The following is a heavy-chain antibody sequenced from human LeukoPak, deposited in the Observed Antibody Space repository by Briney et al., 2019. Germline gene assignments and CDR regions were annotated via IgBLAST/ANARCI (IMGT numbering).Heavy chain of an antibody. D-gene: IGHD3-16*02. CDR1: GFTFSDYY. CDR3: ARRDVLIVTLDP. J-gene: IGHJ5*02. CDR2: ISSSGSTI. V-gene: IGHV3-11*01. Sequence: GGSLRLSRAASGFTFSDYYMSWIRQAPGKGLEWVSYISSSGSTIYYADSVKGRFTISRDNVKNSLYLQMNSLRAEDTAVYYCARRDVLIVTLDPWGQGTLVTVSS.